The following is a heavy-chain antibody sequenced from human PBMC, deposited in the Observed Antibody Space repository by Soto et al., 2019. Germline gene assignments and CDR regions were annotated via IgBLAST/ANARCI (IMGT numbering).Heavy chain of an antibody. V-gene: IGHV1-18*01. CDR2: ISAYNGNT. CDR3: ARDLFPAGGWYDDMFDY. CDR1: GYTFTSYG. D-gene: IGHD6-19*01. J-gene: IGHJ4*02. Sequence: QVQLVQSGAEVKKPGASVKISCKASGYTFTSYGISWVRQAPGQGLEWMGWISAYNGNTNYAQKLQGRVTMTTDTSTSTAYMELRSLRSDDTAVYYCARDLFPAGGWYDDMFDYWGQGTLVTVSS.